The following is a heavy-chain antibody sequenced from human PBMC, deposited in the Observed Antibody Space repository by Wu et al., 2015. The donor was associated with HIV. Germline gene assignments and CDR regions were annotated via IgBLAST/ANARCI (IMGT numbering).Heavy chain of an antibody. CDR1: GYTFTGYY. J-gene: IGHJ5*02. CDR3: ARDRRRIAAEKGWFDP. CDR2: INPNSGGT. Sequence: QVQLVQSGAEVKKPGASVKVSCKASGYTFTGYYMHWVRQAPGQGLEWMGWINPNSGGTNYAQKFQGRVTMTRDTSISTAYMELSRLRSDDTAVYYCARDRRRIAAEKGWFDPWGQGTLVTVSS. V-gene: IGHV1-2*02. D-gene: IGHD6-13*01.